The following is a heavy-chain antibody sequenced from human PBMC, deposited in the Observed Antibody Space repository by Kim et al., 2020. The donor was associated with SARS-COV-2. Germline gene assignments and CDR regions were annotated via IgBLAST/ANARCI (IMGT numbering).Heavy chain of an antibody. D-gene: IGHD3-16*01. J-gene: IGHJ6*02. Sequence: GGSLRLSCEASGFTFRGFAMSWVRQTPEKGLQWVSSITGSGRTTYYVDSVKGRFTISRDNSKNTIHLQMNSLRADDTAVYYCAKDGGGADVNSYYGWDVWGQGTTVTVSS. CDR1: GFTFRGFA. CDR2: ITGSGRTT. V-gene: IGHV3-23*01. CDR3: AKDGGGADVNSYYGWDV.